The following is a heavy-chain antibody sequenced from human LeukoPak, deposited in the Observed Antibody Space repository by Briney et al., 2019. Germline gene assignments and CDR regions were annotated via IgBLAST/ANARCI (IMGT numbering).Heavy chain of an antibody. D-gene: IGHD4-23*01. J-gene: IGHJ3*01. CDR3: ARVLLVTPVAAFDV. V-gene: IGHV4-34*01. Sequence: SETLSLTCAVYGXAFSSYYWSWIRQPPGKGLEWIGQIDHSGSTNFNPSLKSRVTMSVDTTKKRVSLNLNSVTAADTAVYYCARVLLVTPVAAFDVWGQGTMVAVSS. CDR2: IDHSGST. CDR1: GXAFSSYY.